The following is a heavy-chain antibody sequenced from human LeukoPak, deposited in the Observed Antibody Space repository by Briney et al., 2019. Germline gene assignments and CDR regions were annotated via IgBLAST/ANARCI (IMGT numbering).Heavy chain of an antibody. V-gene: IGHV4-59*08. CDR1: GASISPYY. Sequence: SETLSLTCTVSGASISPYYWSWVRQPPGKGLEWIGYINSRGSATYNPSLKSRVTISVDTSKIQFSLRLRSVTAADTAVYYCTRHSAGGWDYFEYWGQGTLVTVSS. D-gene: IGHD6-19*01. J-gene: IGHJ4*02. CDR2: INSRGSA. CDR3: TRHSAGGWDYFEY.